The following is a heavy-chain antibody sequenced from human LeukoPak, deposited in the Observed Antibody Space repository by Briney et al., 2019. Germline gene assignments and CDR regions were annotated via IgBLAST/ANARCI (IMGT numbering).Heavy chain of an antibody. CDR2: ISAYNNNT. Sequence: ASVKVSCKPSGYTFTNYGIRWMRQAPGQGLEWMRWISAYNNNTDYPQQLQGRVTMTTDTSTSTAYMELGSLRSEDTAVYYCARERRENWIQLWYNWFDPWGQGTLVTVSS. D-gene: IGHD5-18*01. CDR3: ARERRENWIQLWYNWFDP. CDR1: GYTFTNYG. V-gene: IGHV1-18*01. J-gene: IGHJ5*02.